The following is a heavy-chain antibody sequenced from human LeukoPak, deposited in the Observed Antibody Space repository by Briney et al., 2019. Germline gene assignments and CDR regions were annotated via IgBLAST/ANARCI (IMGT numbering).Heavy chain of an antibody. J-gene: IGHJ4*02. D-gene: IGHD4-17*01. Sequence: PGGSLRLSCAASGFTVSSNYVSWVRQAPGKGLEWVSVIYSGGSTYYADSVKGRFTISRDNSKNTLYFQMNSLRAEDTAVYYCARVTVTTTSDYLDYWGQGTLVTVSS. CDR2: IYSGGST. V-gene: IGHV3-53*01. CDR1: GFTVSSNY. CDR3: ARVTVTTTSDYLDY.